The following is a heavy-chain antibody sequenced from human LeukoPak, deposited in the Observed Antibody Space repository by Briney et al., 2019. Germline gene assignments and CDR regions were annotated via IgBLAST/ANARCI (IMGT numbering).Heavy chain of an antibody. CDR1: GGSISSYY. CDR3: ARWSGYDYFDY. D-gene: IGHD5-12*01. J-gene: IGHJ4*02. V-gene: IGHV4-59*01. CDR2: IYYGGST. Sequence: SETLSLTCTVSGGSISSYYWSWIRQPPGKGLEWIGYIYYGGSTNYNPSLKSRVTISVDTSKNQFSLKLSSVTAADTAVYYCARWSGYDYFDYWGQGTLVTVSS.